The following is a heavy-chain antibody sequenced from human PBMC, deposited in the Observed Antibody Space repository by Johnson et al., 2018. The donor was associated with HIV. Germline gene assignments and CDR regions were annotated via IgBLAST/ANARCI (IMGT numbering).Heavy chain of an antibody. J-gene: IGHJ3*02. D-gene: IGHD3-10*01. CDR3: RFTISRDNAKNSLYLQMNSLRAEDTAVYYCAGPVNGDTYAFDI. Sequence: QVQLVESGGGVVQPGGSLRLSCAASGFTFSSYGIHWVRQAPGKGLEWVAFIRYDGSNKYYADSVKGRFTISRDNAKNSLYLQMNSLTIYYADSAQGRFTISRDNAKNSLYLQMNSLRAEDTAVYYCAGPVNGDTYAFDIWGQGTMVTVSS. CDR2: IRYDGSNK. CDR1: GFTFSSYG. V-gene: IGHV3-30*02.